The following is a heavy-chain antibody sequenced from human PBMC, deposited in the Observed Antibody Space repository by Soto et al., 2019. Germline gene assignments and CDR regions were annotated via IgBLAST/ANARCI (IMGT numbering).Heavy chain of an antibody. CDR1: GFTFTAYA. CDR2: TSDSGDTA. V-gene: IGHV3-23*01. CDR3: AKGGCKDIMCTGRDDS. Sequence: EVQLLESGGGLVQPGGSLRLSCVASGFTFTAYAMTWVRQAPGKGLEWVSGTSDSGDTAYYADSVKGRFAISRDNSKNTLYLHRNSLRAEDTAVYYCAKGGCKDIMCTGRDDSWGQGTLVTVSS. J-gene: IGHJ4*02. D-gene: IGHD2-8*02.